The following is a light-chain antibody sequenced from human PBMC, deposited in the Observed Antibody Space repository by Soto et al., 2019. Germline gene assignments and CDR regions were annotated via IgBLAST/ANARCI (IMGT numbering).Light chain of an antibody. Sequence: QSALTQPASVSGSPGQSITISCTGTISDVGGYNYVSWYQQHPGKAPKLMIYDVNNRPSGVSYRFSGSKSGNTASLTISGLQAEDEADYYCNSYTSSSTLVFGTGTKLTVL. CDR2: DVN. CDR3: NSYTSSSTLV. CDR1: ISDVGGYNY. V-gene: IGLV2-14*03. J-gene: IGLJ1*01.